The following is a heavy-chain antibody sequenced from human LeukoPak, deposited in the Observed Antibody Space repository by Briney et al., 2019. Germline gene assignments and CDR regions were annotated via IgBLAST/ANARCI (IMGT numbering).Heavy chain of an antibody. CDR3: ARAYSSSFHAPLRY. J-gene: IGHJ4*02. CDR1: GYTFTGYY. D-gene: IGHD6-6*01. CDR2: INPNTGDT. Sequence: ASVKVSCTASGYTFTGYYMHWVRQAPGQGLEWMGWINPNTGDTDYVQNFQGRVTMTRDTSISTAYMELSRLRSDDTAVYYCARAYSSSFHAPLRYWGQGTLVTDSS. V-gene: IGHV1-2*02.